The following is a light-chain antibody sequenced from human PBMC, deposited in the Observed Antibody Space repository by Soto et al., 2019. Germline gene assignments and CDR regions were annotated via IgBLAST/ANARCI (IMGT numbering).Light chain of an antibody. CDR2: AAS. CDR3: QKSNSAPVP. Sequence: DIQLTQPPSALSASVGDRVTITCRASQGISNYLAWYQQKPGKAPKLLIYAASTLQSGVPSRFSGSGSGTDFTLTIASLQPEDVATYFCQKSNSAPVPFGQGTKLEI. V-gene: IGKV1-27*01. J-gene: IGKJ2*01. CDR1: QGISNY.